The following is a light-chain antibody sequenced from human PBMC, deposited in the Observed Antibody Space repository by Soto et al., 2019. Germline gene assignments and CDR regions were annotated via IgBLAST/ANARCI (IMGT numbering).Light chain of an antibody. CDR3: SSYTSSSVV. CDR1: SSDVGDYNY. J-gene: IGLJ2*01. Sequence: QSALTQPASVSGSPGQSITISCTGTSSDVGDYNYVSWYQQHPGKAPKLMIYDVSDRPSGVSNRFSGSESGNTASLTISGLQAEAGADYYCSSYTSSSVVFGGGTQLTV. CDR2: DVS. V-gene: IGLV2-14*03.